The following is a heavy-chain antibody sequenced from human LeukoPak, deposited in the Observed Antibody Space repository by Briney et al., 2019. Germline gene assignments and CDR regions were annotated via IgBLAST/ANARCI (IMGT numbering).Heavy chain of an antibody. CDR2: INQDESQK. Sequence: PGGSLRLSCAASGFNVRNNWMSWVRLAPGKGQEYVANINQDESQKYYVDSVKGRFTISKDNAKNSLNLQMNSLRAEDTGVYYCARNNYDIRGQGTLVTVSS. CDR3: ARNNYDI. J-gene: IGHJ4*02. V-gene: IGHV3-7*01. CDR1: GFNVRNNW. D-gene: IGHD3-9*01.